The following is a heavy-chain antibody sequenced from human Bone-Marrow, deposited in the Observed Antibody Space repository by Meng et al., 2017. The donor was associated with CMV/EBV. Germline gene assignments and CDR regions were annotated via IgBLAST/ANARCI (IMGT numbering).Heavy chain of an antibody. CDR3: ATGEKTGARDTFDI. CDR1: GYTFTSYG. D-gene: IGHD7-27*01. Sequence: ASVKVSCKASGYTFTSYGISWVRQATGQGLEWMGWMNPNSGNTGYAQKFQGRVTMTRNTSISTAYMELSSLRSEDTAVYYCATGEKTGARDTFDIWGQGTVVTVSS. J-gene: IGHJ3*02. CDR2: MNPNSGNT. V-gene: IGHV1-8*02.